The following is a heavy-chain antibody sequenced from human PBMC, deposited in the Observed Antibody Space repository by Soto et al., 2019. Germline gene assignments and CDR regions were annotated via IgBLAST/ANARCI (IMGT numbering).Heavy chain of an antibody. V-gene: IGHV4-39*01. CDR1: GSSISSSSYY. J-gene: IGHJ5*02. CDR2: IFYSGTT. CDR3: ARIPSP. D-gene: IGHD2-21*01. Sequence: SETLSLTCTVPGSSISSSSYYWGWIRQPPGKGLEWIGSIFYSGTTYYNPSLKSRVTISVDTSKNQFSLKLSSVTAADTAVYYCARIPSPGGQGTLVTVSS.